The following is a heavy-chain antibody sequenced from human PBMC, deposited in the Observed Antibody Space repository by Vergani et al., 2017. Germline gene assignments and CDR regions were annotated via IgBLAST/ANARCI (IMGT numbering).Heavy chain of an antibody. Sequence: QVQLQESGPGLVKPSETLSLTCTVSGGSISSYYWSWIRQPAGKGLEWIGRIYTSGSTNYNPSLKSRVTMSVDTSKNQFSLKLSSVTAADTAVYYCARDGEYYDFWSGYPKNGQYYYYMDVWGKGTTVTVSS. CDR2: IYTSGST. CDR3: ARDGEYYDFWSGYPKNGQYYYYMDV. J-gene: IGHJ6*03. D-gene: IGHD3-3*01. V-gene: IGHV4-4*07. CDR1: GGSISSYY.